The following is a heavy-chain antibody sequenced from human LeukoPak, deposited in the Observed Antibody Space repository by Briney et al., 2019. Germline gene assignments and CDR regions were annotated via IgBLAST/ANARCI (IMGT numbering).Heavy chain of an antibody. D-gene: IGHD6-25*01. V-gene: IGHV1-8*01. CDR1: GYTFTSSD. CDR3: ARRRPGIASTITYDF. CDR2: TNPNSGKT. J-gene: IGHJ4*02. Sequence: GASVHVSCKDSGYTFTSSDCNWVGQAPGQGLEWMGWTNPNSGKTGYARKVQGRVTMTNNTSISTAYMQVRSLGYDDTAIYYCARRRPGIASTITYDFWGQGTLITVSS.